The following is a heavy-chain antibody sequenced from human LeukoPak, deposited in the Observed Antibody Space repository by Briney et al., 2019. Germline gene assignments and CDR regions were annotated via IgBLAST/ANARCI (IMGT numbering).Heavy chain of an antibody. CDR2: ISGSGGST. Sequence: PGGSLRLSCAASGFTFSSYAMSWVRQAPGKGLEWVSAISGSGGSTYYADSVKGRFTISRDNSKNTLYLQMNSLRAEDTAVYYCAKDDSYTGSYGSGRRKIFNWFDPWGQGTLVTVSS. V-gene: IGHV3-23*01. D-gene: IGHD3-10*01. CDR1: GFTFSSYA. CDR3: AKDDSYTGSYGSGRRKIFNWFDP. J-gene: IGHJ5*02.